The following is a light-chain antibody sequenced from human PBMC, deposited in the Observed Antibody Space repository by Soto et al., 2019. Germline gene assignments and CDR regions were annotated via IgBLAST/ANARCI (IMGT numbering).Light chain of an antibody. J-gene: IGLJ2*01. CDR3: SSYTTSSLVI. CDR2: DVS. CDR1: SSDVGGYNY. Sequence: QAVVVQPASVSGSSGQSITISCTGTSSDVGGYNYVSWYQQHPDKAPKLMIYDVSNRPSGVSNRFSGSKSGNTASLTISGLQAEDEADYYCSSYTTSSLVIFGGGTKLTVL. V-gene: IGLV2-14*01.